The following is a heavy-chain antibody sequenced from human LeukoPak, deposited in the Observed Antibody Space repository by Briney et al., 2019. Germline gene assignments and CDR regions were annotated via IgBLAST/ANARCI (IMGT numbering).Heavy chain of an antibody. CDR2: IYYSGST. CDR1: GGSISSSSYY. V-gene: IGHV4-39*07. Sequence: KPSETLSLTCTVSGGSISSSSYYWGWIRQPPGKGLECIGSIYYSGSTYYNPSLKSRVTISVDTSKNQFSLKLSSVTAADTAVYYCARVLLDVYYGSGSLFDYWGQGTLVTVSS. CDR3: ARVLLDVYYGSGSLFDY. D-gene: IGHD3-10*01. J-gene: IGHJ4*02.